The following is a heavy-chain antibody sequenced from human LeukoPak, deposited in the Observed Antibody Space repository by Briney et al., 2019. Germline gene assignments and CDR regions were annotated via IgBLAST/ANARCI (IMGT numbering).Heavy chain of an antibody. CDR1: GFTFSSYA. CDR3: ASGVGYRGVSYNLFDY. J-gene: IGHJ4*02. V-gene: IGHV3-30-3*01. D-gene: IGHD3-10*01. Sequence: GGSLRFSCAASGFTFSSYAMHWVRQAPGKGLEWVAVISYDGSNKYYADSVKGRFTISRDNSKNTLYLQMNSLRAEDTAVYYCASGVGYRGVSYNLFDYWGQGTLVTVSS. CDR2: ISYDGSNK.